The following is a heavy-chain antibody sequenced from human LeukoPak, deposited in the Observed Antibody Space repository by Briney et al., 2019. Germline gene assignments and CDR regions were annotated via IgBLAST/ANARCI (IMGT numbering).Heavy chain of an antibody. Sequence: PSETLSLTCTVSGGSISSSTYYWGWIRQPPGKGLEWIGSIYYSGSTYYNPSLKSRVTISVDTSKNQFSLKLSSVTAADTAVYYCARRDWGQYSFDYWGQGTLVTVSS. V-gene: IGHV4-39*01. CDR2: IYYSGST. CDR3: ARRDWGQYSFDY. CDR1: GGSISSSTYY. D-gene: IGHD7-27*01. J-gene: IGHJ4*02.